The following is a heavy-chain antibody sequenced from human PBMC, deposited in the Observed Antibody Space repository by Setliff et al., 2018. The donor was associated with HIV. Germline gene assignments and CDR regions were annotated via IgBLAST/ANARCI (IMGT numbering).Heavy chain of an antibody. CDR3: VRTASTSWWGVYYYYYIDL. Sequence: ASETLSLTCTVFGGSISGSNYVWGWIRQTPRKGLEWIGTIHYTGSTYYNPSLESRITISVDTSKNQFSLRLNSVSDADTAVYYCVRTASTSWWGVYYYYYIDLWGKGTTVTVSS. CDR1: GGSISGSNYV. V-gene: IGHV4-39*01. D-gene: IGHD2-8*02. CDR2: IHYTGST. J-gene: IGHJ6*03.